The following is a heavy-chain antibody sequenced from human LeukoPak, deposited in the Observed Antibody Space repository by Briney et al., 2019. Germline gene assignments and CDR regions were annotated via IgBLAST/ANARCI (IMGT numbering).Heavy chain of an antibody. Sequence: ASVKVSCKASGGTFSSYAISWVGQAPGQGLEWMGGIIPIFGTANYAQKFQGRVTITADESTSTAYMELSNLRSEDTAVYYCAREGTTPLDYWGQGTLVTVSS. V-gene: IGHV1-69*13. D-gene: IGHD1-1*01. CDR3: AREGTTPLDY. J-gene: IGHJ4*02. CDR1: GGTFSSYA. CDR2: IIPIFGTA.